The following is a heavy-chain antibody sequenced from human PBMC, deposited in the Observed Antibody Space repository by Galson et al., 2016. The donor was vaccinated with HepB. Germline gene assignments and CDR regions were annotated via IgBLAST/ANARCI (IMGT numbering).Heavy chain of an antibody. D-gene: IGHD2-15*01. Sequence: SLRLSCAASGFTFSSYAMSWVRQAPGKGLVWVSQINNDGSDATYADSVKGRFTASRDNANNMLYLQMNSLRVEDTAVYYCLILVVEDFWGQGTLVTVSS. CDR1: GFTFSSYA. J-gene: IGHJ4*02. CDR3: LILVVEDF. V-gene: IGHV3-74*03. CDR2: INNDGSDA.